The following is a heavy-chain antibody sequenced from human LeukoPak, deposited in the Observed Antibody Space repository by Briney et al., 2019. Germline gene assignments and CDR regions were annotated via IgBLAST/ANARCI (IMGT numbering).Heavy chain of an antibody. J-gene: IGHJ4*02. CDR1: GYSFTSYG. D-gene: IGHD6-19*01. CDR2: ISGYNGDT. V-gene: IGHV1-18*01. Sequence: ASVKVSCKASGYSFTSYGISWVRQAPGQGLEWMGWISGYNGDTNYAQNFQGRVTVTTDTSTTTAYMELRSLRSGDTAVYYCARGGRDSGGWFLDYWGQGTLVTVSS. CDR3: ARGGRDSGGWFLDY.